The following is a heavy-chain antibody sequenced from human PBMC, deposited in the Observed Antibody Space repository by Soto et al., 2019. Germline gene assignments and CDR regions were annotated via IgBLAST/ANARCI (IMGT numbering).Heavy chain of an antibody. D-gene: IGHD6-13*01. J-gene: IGHJ4*02. CDR2: INPKSGGT. CDR3: ARGLYSSPAYFFDS. Sequence: QVQLVQSGAEVRKPGASVKVSCNVTGYTFSGHYLHWVRQAPGQGLEWMGWINPKSGGTNYAQKFQDRVTMTADTSVSAASMELTSLRYDDTAVFYCARGLYSSPAYFFDSWGQGTLVNVSS. CDR1: GYTFSGHY. V-gene: IGHV1-2*02.